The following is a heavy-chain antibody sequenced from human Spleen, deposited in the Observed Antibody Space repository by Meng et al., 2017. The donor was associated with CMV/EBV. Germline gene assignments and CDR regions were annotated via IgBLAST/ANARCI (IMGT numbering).Heavy chain of an antibody. CDR1: GFSLTTYG. J-gene: IGHJ4*02. CDR2: IRYDGSPQ. V-gene: IGHV3-30*02. CDR3: GRDLSLQVDY. Sequence: GESLKISCAASGFSLTTYGMHWVRQAPGKGLERVAFIRYDGSPQYYGDAVKGRFTISRDISKNTLYLEVNSLRREDTAVYYCGRDLSLQVDYWGPGTLVTVSS.